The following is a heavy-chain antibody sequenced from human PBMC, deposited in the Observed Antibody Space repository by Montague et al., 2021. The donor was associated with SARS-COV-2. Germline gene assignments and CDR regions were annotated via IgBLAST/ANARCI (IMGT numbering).Heavy chain of an antibody. CDR2: ISYDGSNK. D-gene: IGHD1-26*01. V-gene: IGHV3-30*04. J-gene: IGHJ4*02. Sequence: SLRLSCAASGFTFSSYAMHWVRQAPGKGLEWVAVISYDGSNKYYADSVKGRFTISRDNSKNTLYLQMNSLRAEDTAVYYCAMELVGAIDYRGQGTLVTVSS. CDR1: GFTFSSYA. CDR3: AMELVGAIDY.